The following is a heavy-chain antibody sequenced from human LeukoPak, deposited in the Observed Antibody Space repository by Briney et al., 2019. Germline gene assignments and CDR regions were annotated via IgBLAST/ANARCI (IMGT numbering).Heavy chain of an antibody. V-gene: IGHV3-49*04. CDR2: IRSKAYGGTT. D-gene: IGHD3-9*01. J-gene: IGHJ5*02. CDR3: TRHDILTGYSPNWFDP. CDR1: GFTFGDYA. Sequence: GSLRLSCTASGFTFGDYAMSWVRQAPGKGLEWVGFIRSKAYGGTTEYAASVKGRFTISRDDSKSIAYLQMNSLKTEDTAVYYCTRHDILTGYSPNWFDPWGQGTLVTVSS.